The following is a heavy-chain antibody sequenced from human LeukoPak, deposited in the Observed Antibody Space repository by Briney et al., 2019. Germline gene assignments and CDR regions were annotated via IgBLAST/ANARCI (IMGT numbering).Heavy chain of an antibody. Sequence: PGGSLRLSCAASGFTFSSYWMHWVRQAPGKGLVWVARINSDGSSASYADSVKGRFTISRDNAKNTVYVQMNSLRVEDTAVYYCARGGDGHIDLDYWGQGTLVTVSS. V-gene: IGHV3-74*01. J-gene: IGHJ4*02. D-gene: IGHD5-24*01. CDR1: GFTFSSYW. CDR2: INSDGSSA. CDR3: ARGGDGHIDLDY.